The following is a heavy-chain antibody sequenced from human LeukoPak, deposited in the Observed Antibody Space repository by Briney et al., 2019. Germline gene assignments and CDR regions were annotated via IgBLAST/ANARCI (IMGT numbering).Heavy chain of an antibody. CDR2: ISYDGSNK. J-gene: IGHJ4*02. CDR3: VKDPGGSSGA. Sequence: GGSLRLSCAASGFTFRSYAMHWVRQAPGKGLEWVAVISYDGSNKYYADSVKGRFTISRDNSKNTLYLQMSSLRPEDTAVFYCVKDPGGSSGAWGQGTLVTVSS. V-gene: IGHV3-30*14. D-gene: IGHD6-19*01. CDR1: GFTFRSYA.